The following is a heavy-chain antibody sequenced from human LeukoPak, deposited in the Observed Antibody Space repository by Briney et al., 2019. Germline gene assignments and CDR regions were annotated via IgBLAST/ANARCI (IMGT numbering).Heavy chain of an antibody. D-gene: IGHD2/OR15-2a*01. J-gene: IGHJ4*02. V-gene: IGHV1-2*02. CDR2: IGPHSSAT. Sequence: ASVKVSCKSSGFTFTDYYIHWVRQAPGQGLEWMGYIGPHSSATSSPQEFQGRVTMTRDTPMSTAYMELTRLTSDDTDVYYCAREGNGLLSKDFDYWGQGTLVTVSS. CDR3: AREGNGLLSKDFDY. CDR1: GFTFTDYY.